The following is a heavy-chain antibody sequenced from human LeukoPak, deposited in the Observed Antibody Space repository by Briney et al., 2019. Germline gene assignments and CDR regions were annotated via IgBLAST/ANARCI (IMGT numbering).Heavy chain of an antibody. D-gene: IGHD2-15*01. CDR2: IWYDGSNK. J-gene: IGHJ5*02. V-gene: IGHV3-33*01. Sequence: SGGSLRLSCAASRFTFSSYRMHWVRQAPGKGLEWVTVIWYDGSNKYYADSVKGRLAISRDNSKNKMYLTMKSLRAEDTGVYYCARDLGGKVIENWFDPWGQGTLVTVSS. CDR3: ARDLGGKVIENWFDP. CDR1: RFTFSSYR.